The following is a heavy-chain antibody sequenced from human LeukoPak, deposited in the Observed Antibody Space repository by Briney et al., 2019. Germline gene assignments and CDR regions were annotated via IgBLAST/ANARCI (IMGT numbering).Heavy chain of an antibody. D-gene: IGHD4-17*01. CDR1: GYTFTSYG. V-gene: IGHV1-18*01. CDR3: ARDPTDYGDYLLVGNWFDP. CDR2: ISAYNGNT. J-gene: IGHJ5*02. Sequence: ASVKVSCKASGYTFTSYGISWVRQAPGQGLEWMGWISAYNGNTNYAQKLQGRVTMTTDTSTSTAYMELRSLRSDDTAVYYCARDPTDYGDYLLVGNWFDPWGQGTLVTVSS.